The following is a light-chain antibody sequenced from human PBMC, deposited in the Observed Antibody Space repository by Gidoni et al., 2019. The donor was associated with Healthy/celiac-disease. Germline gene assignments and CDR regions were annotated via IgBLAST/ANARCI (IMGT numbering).Light chain of an antibody. J-gene: IGLJ2*01. CDR3: SSYTSSSTL. CDR2: EVS. V-gene: IGLV2-14*01. Sequence: SALTQPVSVSGSPGQSITIPCTVTSSDVGGYNYVSWYPQHPGKASKLMIYEVSKRPSGVSNRFSGSKSGNTASLTISGLQAEDEADYCCSSYTSSSTLFGGGTKLTVL. CDR1: SSDVGGYNY.